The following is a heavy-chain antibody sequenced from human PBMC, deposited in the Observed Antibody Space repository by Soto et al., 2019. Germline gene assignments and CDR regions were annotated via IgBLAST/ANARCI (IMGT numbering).Heavy chain of an antibody. V-gene: IGHV3-30*03. CDR1: GFSLSSYG. D-gene: IGHD3-16*01. CDR2: ISYDGSNK. Sequence: GGTLRLSCAAYGFSLSSYGMHWVRQAPGKGLEWVAVISYDGSNKYYADSVKGRLTISRDNSKNTLYLQKNSLRAEDTAVYYCPYVLMSKAPPPTELFHPSRQATLVTVSS. J-gene: IGHJ5*02. CDR3: PYVLMSKAPPPTELFHP.